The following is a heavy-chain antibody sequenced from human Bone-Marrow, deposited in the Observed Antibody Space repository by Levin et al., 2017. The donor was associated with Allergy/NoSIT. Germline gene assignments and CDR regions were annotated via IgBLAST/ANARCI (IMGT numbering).Heavy chain of an antibody. CDR2: ISSSSSYI. D-gene: IGHD3-22*01. J-gene: IGHJ3*02. CDR1: GFTFSSYS. CDR3: ARTLHYYDSSGCLNDAFDI. V-gene: IGHV3-21*01. Sequence: GGSLRLSCAASGFTFSSYSMNWVRQAPGKGLEWVSSISSSSSYIYYADSVKGRFTISRDNAKNSLYLQMNSLRAEDTAVYYCARTLHYYDSSGCLNDAFDIWGQGTMVTVSS.